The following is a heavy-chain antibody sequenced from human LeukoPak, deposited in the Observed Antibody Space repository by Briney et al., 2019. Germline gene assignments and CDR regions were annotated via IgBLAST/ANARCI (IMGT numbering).Heavy chain of an antibody. Sequence: ASVKVSCKASGGTFSSYAISWVRQAPGQGLEWMGRINPNSGGTNYAQKFQGRVTMTRDTSISTAYMELSRLRSDDTAVYYCAIQFSMATNSPFVYWGQGTLVTVSS. CDR3: AIQFSMATNSPFVY. J-gene: IGHJ4*02. V-gene: IGHV1-2*06. D-gene: IGHD5-24*01. CDR1: GGTFSSYA. CDR2: INPNSGGT.